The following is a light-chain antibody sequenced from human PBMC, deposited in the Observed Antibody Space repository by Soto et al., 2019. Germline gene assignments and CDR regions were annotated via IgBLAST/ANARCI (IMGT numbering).Light chain of an antibody. CDR3: QQRSNWVT. Sequence: EIVLTQSPATLSLSPGERATLSCRASQSVGRYLAWYQHKPGQAPRLLIYGASSRAIGIPDRFSGSVSGSDFILTINRLEPEDFAVYYCQQRSNWVTFGQGTRLEIK. J-gene: IGKJ5*01. CDR1: QSVGRY. CDR2: GAS. V-gene: IGKV3-11*01.